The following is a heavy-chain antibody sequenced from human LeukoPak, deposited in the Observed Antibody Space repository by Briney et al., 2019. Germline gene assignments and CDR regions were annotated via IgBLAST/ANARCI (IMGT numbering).Heavy chain of an antibody. D-gene: IGHD6-19*01. Sequence: ASVKVSCKASGYTFTSYGISWVRQAPGQGLEWMGWISTYNGNTNYAQKLQGRVTMTTDTSTSTAYMELRSLRSDDTAVYYCARIQSSYSSGWYTPPNFDYRGQGTLVTVSS. J-gene: IGHJ4*02. CDR1: GYTFTSYG. CDR2: ISTYNGNT. V-gene: IGHV1-18*01. CDR3: ARIQSSYSSGWYTPPNFDY.